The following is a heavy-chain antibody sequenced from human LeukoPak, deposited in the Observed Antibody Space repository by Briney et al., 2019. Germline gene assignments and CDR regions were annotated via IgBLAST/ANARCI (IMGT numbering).Heavy chain of an antibody. CDR2: IRYDGGNK. CDR1: GFTFSSYG. V-gene: IGHV3-30*02. J-gene: IGHJ4*02. Sequence: GGSLRLSCAASGFTFSSYGMHWVRQAPGKGLEWVAFIRYDGGNKYYADSVKGRFTISRDNSKNTLYLQMNSLRAEDTAVYYCAKIQDIVVVPGREGFDYWGQGTLVTVSS. CDR3: AKIQDIVVVPGREGFDY. D-gene: IGHD2-2*01.